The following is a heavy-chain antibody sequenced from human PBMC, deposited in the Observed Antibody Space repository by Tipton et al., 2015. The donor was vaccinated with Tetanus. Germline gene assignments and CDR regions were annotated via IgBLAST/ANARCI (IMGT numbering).Heavy chain of an antibody. CDR1: GLFFKNAW. Sequence: SLRLSCATSGLFFKNAWMNWVRQAPGKGLEWVSYISGSSGDIYHAGSVKGRFTTSRDNAKWSLYLQLDNLRAEDTAVYYCAAALPGAPPPYWGQGTLVTVSS. V-gene: IGHV3-48*01. CDR3: AAALPGAPPPY. D-gene: IGHD6-25*01. CDR2: ISGSSGDI. J-gene: IGHJ4*02.